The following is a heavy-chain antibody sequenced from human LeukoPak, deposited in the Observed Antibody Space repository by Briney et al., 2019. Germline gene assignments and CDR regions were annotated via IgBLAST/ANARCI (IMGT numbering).Heavy chain of an antibody. D-gene: IGHD3-22*01. V-gene: IGHV1-8*01. J-gene: IGHJ4*02. CDR2: MNPNSGNT. Sequence: ASVKVSCKASGYTFSNYDINWVRQATGQGLEWMGWMNPNSGNTGYTQKFQGRVTMTRNTSISTAYMELSSLRSEDTAVYYCARDLGYYDSSGYWTFDYWGQGTLVTVSS. CDR1: GYTFSNYD. CDR3: ARDLGYYDSSGYWTFDY.